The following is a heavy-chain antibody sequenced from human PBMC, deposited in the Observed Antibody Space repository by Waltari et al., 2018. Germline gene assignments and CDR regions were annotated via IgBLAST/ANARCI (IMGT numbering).Heavy chain of an antibody. CDR2: IWFDGGQT. J-gene: IGHJ4*02. CDR3: AKDAFGNTYVDH. D-gene: IGHD3-10*01. CDR1: GLSISSYG. V-gene: IGHV3-33*06. Sequence: QAQLVESGGGVVQPGMSLRLSCTGTGLSISSYGMHWVRQAPGKGLEWVELIWFDGGQTYYADSVRGRFTISRDNSKNTLYLDMNSLKLNDTAIYYCAKDAFGNTYVDHWGQGTLVTVAS.